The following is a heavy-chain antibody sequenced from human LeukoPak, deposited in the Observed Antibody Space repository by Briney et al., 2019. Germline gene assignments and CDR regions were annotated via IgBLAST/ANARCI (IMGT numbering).Heavy chain of an antibody. V-gene: IGHV3-30*03. D-gene: IGHD3-3*01. J-gene: IGHJ5*02. CDR1: GFTFSGYG. CDR3: TRYDSSRFDP. Sequence: GTSLRLSCPGSGFTFSGYGMHWVRQAPGKGLEWVTGIAFDGSRKHYADSVKGRFTISRDNARNTMDLQMNSLRVEDTAVYHCTRYDSSRFDPWGQGTLVIVSS. CDR2: IAFDGSRK.